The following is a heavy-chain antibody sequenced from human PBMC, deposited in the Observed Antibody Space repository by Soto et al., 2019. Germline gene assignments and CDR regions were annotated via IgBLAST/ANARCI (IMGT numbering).Heavy chain of an antibody. J-gene: IGHJ4*02. CDR2: VDPNSGGT. CDR1: GYTFTDLY. V-gene: IGHV1-2*02. CDR3: AGWYSSGYIDY. Sequence: RASVKVSCKPSGYTFTDLYIHWVRQAPGQGLEWMGWVDPNSGGTKQTQKFQGRLTMTRDTSTGAVYMELYSLRSDDTAVYFCAGWYSSGYIDYWGQGTLVTVSS. D-gene: IGHD6-19*01.